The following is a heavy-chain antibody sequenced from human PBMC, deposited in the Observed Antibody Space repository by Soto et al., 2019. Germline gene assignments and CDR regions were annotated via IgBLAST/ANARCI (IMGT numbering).Heavy chain of an antibody. D-gene: IGHD6-13*01. V-gene: IGHV1-3*01. Sequence: ASVKVSCKASGYTFTTYDISWVRQAPGQGLEWMGWINAGNGNIKYSQKFQGRVTITRDTSASTAYMELGSLRSEDTAVYYCARGIAPYYFDYWGQGTLVTVSS. CDR2: INAGNGNI. J-gene: IGHJ4*02. CDR3: ARGIAPYYFDY. CDR1: GYTFTTYD.